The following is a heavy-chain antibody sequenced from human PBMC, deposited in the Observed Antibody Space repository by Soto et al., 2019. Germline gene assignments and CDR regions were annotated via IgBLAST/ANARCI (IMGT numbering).Heavy chain of an antibody. CDR2: IYHSGST. CDR3: ASWVVTPMDYFDY. Sequence: QVQLQESGPGLVKPSGTLSLTCDVSGGSISSSNWWGWVRQPPGKGLEWIGEIYHSGSTNYNPSLKSRPTIPVDKSTNQFSLKLSSVTAADTAVYYCASWVVTPMDYFDYWGQGTLVTVSS. CDR1: GGSISSSNW. V-gene: IGHV4-4*02. D-gene: IGHD2-21*02. J-gene: IGHJ4*02.